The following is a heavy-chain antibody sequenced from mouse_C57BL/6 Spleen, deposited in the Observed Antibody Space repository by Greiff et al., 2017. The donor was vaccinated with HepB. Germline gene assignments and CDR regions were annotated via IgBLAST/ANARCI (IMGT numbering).Heavy chain of an antibody. CDR2: SRNKANDYTT. CDR3: AREVDGYFDY. Sequence: DVMLVDSGGGLVQSGRSLRLSCATSGFTFSDFYMEWVRQAPGKGLEWIAASRNKANDYTTEYSASVKGRFIVSRDTSQSILYLQMNALRAEDTAIYYCAREVDGYFDYWGQGTTLTVSS. D-gene: IGHD2-3*01. V-gene: IGHV7-1*01. CDR1: GFTFSDFY. J-gene: IGHJ2*01.